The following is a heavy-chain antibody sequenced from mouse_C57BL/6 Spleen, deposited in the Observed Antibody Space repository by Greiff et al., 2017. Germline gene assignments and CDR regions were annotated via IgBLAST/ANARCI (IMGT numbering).Heavy chain of an antibody. CDR1: GYTFTSYW. D-gene: IGHD2-3*01. V-gene: IGHV1-64*01. Sequence: VQLQQPGAELVKPGASVKLSCKASGYTFTSYWMHWVKQRPGQGLEWIGMIHPNSGSTNYNEKFKSKATLTVDKSSSTAYMQLSSLTSEDSAVYYCASYDGYYEYFDVWGTGTTVTVSS. CDR2: IHPNSGST. J-gene: IGHJ1*03. CDR3: ASYDGYYEYFDV.